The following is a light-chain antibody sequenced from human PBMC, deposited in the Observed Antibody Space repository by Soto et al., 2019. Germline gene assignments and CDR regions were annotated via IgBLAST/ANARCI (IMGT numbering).Light chain of an antibody. CDR3: SSYTSSSTLYV. Sequence: QSVLTQPPSVSGAPGQRVTISCTGSSSNIGATYDVQWYQQLPGTAPKLLIYGNSNRPSGVPDRFSGSKSGNSASLTITGLQAEDEADYYCSSYTSSSTLYVFGSGTKATVL. J-gene: IGLJ1*01. CDR2: GNS. V-gene: IGLV1-40*01. CDR1: SSNIGATYD.